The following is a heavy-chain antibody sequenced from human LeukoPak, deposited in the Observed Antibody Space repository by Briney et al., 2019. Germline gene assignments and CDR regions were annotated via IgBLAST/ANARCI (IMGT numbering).Heavy chain of an antibody. CDR2: ISGSGSST. V-gene: IGHV3-23*01. CDR1: GFTFSIYA. Sequence: AGGFLRLSCAASGFTFSIYAMSWVRQVPGKGLEWVSGISGSGSSTYYADSMKGRFTISRDNSKNTLYLQMNSLRAEDTAVYYCAKADRGPLLGYFDYWGQGTLVTVSS. CDR3: AKADRGPLLGYFDY. D-gene: IGHD3-16*01. J-gene: IGHJ4*02.